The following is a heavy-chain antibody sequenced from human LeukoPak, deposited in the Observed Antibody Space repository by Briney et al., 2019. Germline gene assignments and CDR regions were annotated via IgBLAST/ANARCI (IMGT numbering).Heavy chain of an antibody. Sequence: GGSLRLSCAASGFTVSSNYMSWVRQAPGKGLEWVSVIYSGGSTYYADSVKGRFTISKDNSKNTLYLQMNSLRAEDTAVYYCARGGSLWGSGSYYHYYYGMDVWGQGTTVTVSS. CDR2: IYSGGST. V-gene: IGHV3-53*01. D-gene: IGHD3-10*01. J-gene: IGHJ6*02. CDR3: ARGGSLWGSGSYYHYYYGMDV. CDR1: GFTVSSNY.